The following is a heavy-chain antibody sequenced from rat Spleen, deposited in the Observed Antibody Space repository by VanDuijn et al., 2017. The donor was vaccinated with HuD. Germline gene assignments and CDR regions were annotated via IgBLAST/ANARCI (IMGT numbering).Heavy chain of an antibody. Sequence: EVQLVESGGGLVQPGRSLKVSCEASGFIFRNYDMVWVRQAPTKGLEWVAAISPSGGTTYYRDSVKGRFTVSRDNAKSTLYLQMDSLRSEDTATYFCGKDMNYYSTYPFYVMGAWGQGTSVTVSS. CDR3: GKDMNYYSTYPFYVMGA. D-gene: IGHD1-2*01. V-gene: IGHV5S23*01. CDR1: GFIFRNYD. CDR2: ISPSGGTT. J-gene: IGHJ4*01.